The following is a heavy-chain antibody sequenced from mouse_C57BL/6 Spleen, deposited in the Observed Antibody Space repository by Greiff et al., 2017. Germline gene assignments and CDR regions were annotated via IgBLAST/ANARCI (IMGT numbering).Heavy chain of an antibody. CDR2: IAPSDSYT. D-gene: IGHD2-5*01. CDR3: ARREYSNSYFDY. Sequence: QVQLQQPGAELVKPGASVKLSCKASGYTFTSYWMQWVKQRPGQGLEWIGEIAPSDSYTNYNQKFKGKATLTVDTSSSTAYMQLRSLTSEDSAVYYCARREYSNSYFDYWGQGTTLTVSS. V-gene: IGHV1-50*01. J-gene: IGHJ2*01. CDR1: GYTFTSYW.